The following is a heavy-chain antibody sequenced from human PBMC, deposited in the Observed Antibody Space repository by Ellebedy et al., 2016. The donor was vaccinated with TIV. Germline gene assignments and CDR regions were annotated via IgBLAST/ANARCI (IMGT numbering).Heavy chain of an antibody. CDR1: GLSVNSDGMR. D-gene: IGHD3-10*01. CDR2: IDWVGDT. J-gene: IGHJ3*01. V-gene: IGHV2-70*04. Sequence: TLSLTCTLSGLSVNSDGMRVSWIRQPPGKALEWLGRIDWVGDTFYRTSLKTRLTISKDNSKNQVVLPMTVMDPVDTATYYCARNSGDAFELWGHGTMVTVSS. CDR3: ARNSGDAFEL.